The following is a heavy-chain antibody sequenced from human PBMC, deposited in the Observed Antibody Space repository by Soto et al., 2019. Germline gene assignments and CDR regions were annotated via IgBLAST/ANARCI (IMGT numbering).Heavy chain of an antibody. V-gene: IGHV5-10-1*01. CDR2: IDPSDSYT. CDR3: AGRGSSSWLQLGESYGMDV. CDR1: GYSFTSYW. Sequence: GESLKISCKGSGYSFTSYWISWVRQMPGKGLEWMGRIDPSDSYTNYSPSFQGHVTISADKSISTAYLQWSSLKASDTAMYYCAGRGSSSWLQLGESYGMDVWGQGTTVTVSS. D-gene: IGHD6-13*01. J-gene: IGHJ6*02.